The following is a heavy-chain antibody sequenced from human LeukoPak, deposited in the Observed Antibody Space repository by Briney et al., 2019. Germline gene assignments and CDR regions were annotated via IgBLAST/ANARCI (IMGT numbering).Heavy chain of an antibody. J-gene: IGHJ4*02. V-gene: IGHV3-48*04. CDR1: GFNFGDHR. D-gene: IGHD3-16*02. CDR3: ASIDYDY. Sequence: PGGSLRLSCTASGFNFGDHRMNWVRQTPGKGLEWLSHISSSGDAMYYAESVKGRFTISRDNAKNSMYLQMNSLRVEDTAMYYCASIDYDYWGQGTLVTVFS. CDR2: ISSSGDAM.